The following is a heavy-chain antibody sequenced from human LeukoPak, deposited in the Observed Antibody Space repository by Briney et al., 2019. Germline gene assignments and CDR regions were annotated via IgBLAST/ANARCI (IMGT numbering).Heavy chain of an antibody. J-gene: IGHJ4*02. D-gene: IGHD6-6*01. CDR1: GGSISSSSYY. CDR2: IYYSGST. V-gene: IGHV4-39*07. Sequence: PSETLSLTCTVSGGSISSSSYYWGWIRQPPGKGLEWIRSIYYSGSTYYNPSLESRVTISVDTSKNQFSLKLSSVTAADTAVYYCARAMSIAARLQTIFDYWGQGTLVTVSS. CDR3: ARAMSIAARLQTIFDY.